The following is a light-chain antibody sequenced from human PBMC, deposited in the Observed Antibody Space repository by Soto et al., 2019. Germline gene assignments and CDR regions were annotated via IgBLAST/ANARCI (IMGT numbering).Light chain of an antibody. J-gene: IGKJ1*01. V-gene: IGKV3-15*01. Sequence: EIVMTQSPATLSVSPGERATLSCRASQSVSSNLAWYQQKPGQAPRLLIYDASTRATGFPARFSGSGSGTEFTLTITSLQSEDFAVYYCQHYNTWYWTFGQGTKVEIK. CDR3: QHYNTWYWT. CDR2: DAS. CDR1: QSVSSN.